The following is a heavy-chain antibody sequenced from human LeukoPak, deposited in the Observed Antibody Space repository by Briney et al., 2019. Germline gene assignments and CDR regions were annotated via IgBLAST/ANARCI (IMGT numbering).Heavy chain of an antibody. J-gene: IGHJ6*02. D-gene: IGHD2-2*01. Sequence: SVKVSCKASGGTFSSYAISWVRQAPGQGLEWMGGIIPIFGTANYAQKFQGRVTMTRNTSISTAYMELSSLRSEDTAVYYCARGWNIVVVPAAMRYYYYGMDVWGQGTTVTVSS. CDR2: IIPIFGTA. CDR3: ARGWNIVVVPAAMRYYYYGMDV. V-gene: IGHV1-69*05. CDR1: GGTFSSYA.